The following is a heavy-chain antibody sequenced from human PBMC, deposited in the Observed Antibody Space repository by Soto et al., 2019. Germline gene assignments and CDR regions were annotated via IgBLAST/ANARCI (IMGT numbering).Heavy chain of an antibody. CDR3: ARVGVGHYEFDY. CDR2: IKTVGSRT. D-gene: IGHD3-16*01. CDR1: GFTSIGSW. J-gene: IGHJ4*02. Sequence: EVQLVESGGPLVKLGGSWRPSGEAPGFTSIGSWWHWVPQPPGGGLFWVSRIKTVGSRTSYADSGKARFTISRDNAKNTMYLQMNSLRAEDTAVYYCARVGVGHYEFDYWGQGTLVTVSS. V-gene: IGHV3-74*01.